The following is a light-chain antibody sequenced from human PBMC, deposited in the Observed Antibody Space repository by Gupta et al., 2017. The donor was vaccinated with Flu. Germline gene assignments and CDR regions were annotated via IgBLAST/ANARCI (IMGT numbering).Light chain of an antibody. J-gene: IGLJ1*01. CDR2: DDS. CDR3: QVWDTTSDHYV. V-gene: IGLV3-21*02. CDR1: NIGRKA. Sequence: SYVLTQPPSVSVAPGQAASITCGGNNIGRKAVHWYQQKPGQAPVLVVYDDSARPSRIPERFSGSNSGNTATLTISRIEAGDEADYYCQVWDTTSDHYVFGIGTKVTVL.